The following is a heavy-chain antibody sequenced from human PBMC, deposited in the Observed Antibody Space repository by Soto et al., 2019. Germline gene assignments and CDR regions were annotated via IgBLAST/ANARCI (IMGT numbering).Heavy chain of an antibody. CDR3: ARHRPRSRTSCCKHFDY. J-gene: IGHJ4*02. Sequence: SETLSLTCTVSGGSISSSSYYWGWIRQPPGKGLEWIGSIYYSGSTYYNPSLKSRVTISVDTSKNQFSLKLSSVTAADTAVYCCARHRPRSRTSCCKHFDYWGQGTLVTVSS. D-gene: IGHD2-2*01. V-gene: IGHV4-39*01. CDR1: GGSISSSSYY. CDR2: IYYSGST.